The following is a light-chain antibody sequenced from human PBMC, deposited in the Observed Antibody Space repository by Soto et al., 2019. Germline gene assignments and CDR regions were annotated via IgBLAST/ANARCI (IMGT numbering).Light chain of an antibody. CDR2: GSS. J-gene: IGKJ2*01. CDR1: QSVSNNY. V-gene: IGKV3-20*01. CDR3: QQYGSSPPYT. Sequence: VLTQSPGTLSLSPGERATLSCRASQSVSNNYLAGYQQKPGQAPRLLIFGSSDRATGIPDRFSGSGSGTDFTLTISRLEPEDFAVYYCQQYGSSPPYTFGQGTKLEIK.